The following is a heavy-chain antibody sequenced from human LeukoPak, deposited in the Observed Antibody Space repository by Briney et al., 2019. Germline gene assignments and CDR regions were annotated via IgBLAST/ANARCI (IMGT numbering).Heavy chain of an antibody. V-gene: IGHV1-69*17. CDR3: ARGLVIVGATTFDY. CDR2: IIPIFGIA. D-gene: IGHD1-26*01. CDR1: GGTFSSYA. J-gene: IGHJ4*02. Sequence: SVKVSCKASGGTFSSYAISWVRQTPGQGLEWMGGIIPIFGIANYAQKFQGRVTITADKSTSTAYMELSSLRSEDTAVYYCARGLVIVGATTFDYWGQGTLVTVSS.